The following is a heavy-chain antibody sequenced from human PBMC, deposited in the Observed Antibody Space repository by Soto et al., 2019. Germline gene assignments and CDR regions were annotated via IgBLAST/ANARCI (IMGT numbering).Heavy chain of an antibody. J-gene: IGHJ6*02. V-gene: IGHV4-59*01. CDR1: GGSISSYY. D-gene: IGHD6-13*01. Sequence: QVQLQESGPGLVKPSETLSLTCTVSGGSISSYYWSWIRQPPGKGLEWIGYIYYSGSTNYNPSLKSRVTISVDTSKNQFSLKLSSVTAADTAVYYCARGSRYSSSWEGYYYYYGMDDWGQGTTVTVSS. CDR3: ARGSRYSSSWEGYYYYYGMDD. CDR2: IYYSGST.